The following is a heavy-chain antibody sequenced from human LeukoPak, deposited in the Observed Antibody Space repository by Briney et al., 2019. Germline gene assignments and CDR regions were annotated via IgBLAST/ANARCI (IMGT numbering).Heavy chain of an antibody. D-gene: IGHD2-15*01. CDR2: INSAGSST. V-gene: IGHV3-74*01. CDR3: ARGGAGGRAFDI. CDR1: GLTFSRYW. Sequence: PGGSLRLSCAASGLTFSRYWMHWVRQPPGKGLVWVSRINSAGSSTSYADSVRGRFTISRDNAKNMLYLQMNSLRAEDTAVYYCARGGAGGRAFDIWGQGTMVTVSS. J-gene: IGHJ3*02.